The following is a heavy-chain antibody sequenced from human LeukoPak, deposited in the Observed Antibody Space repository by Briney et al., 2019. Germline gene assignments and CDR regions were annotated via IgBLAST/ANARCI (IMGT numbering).Heavy chain of an antibody. D-gene: IGHD3-22*01. CDR2: ISAYSGNT. V-gene: IGHV1-18*01. CDR1: GYTFSSCS. Sequence: ASVKVSCKASGYTFSSCSISWGRQAPGQGLEWMGWISAYSGNTNYAQKLQGRVTMTTDTSTSTDYMELRSLRSDDTAVYYWARVVTMRVVGRTCLHYWAQGPLVTVSS. CDR3: ARVVTMRVVGRTCLHY. J-gene: IGHJ4*02.